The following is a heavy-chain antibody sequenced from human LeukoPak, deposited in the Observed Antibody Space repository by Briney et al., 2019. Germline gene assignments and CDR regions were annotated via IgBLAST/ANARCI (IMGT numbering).Heavy chain of an antibody. J-gene: IGHJ6*04. CDR1: GFNLSTYN. CDR3: AELGITMIGGV. V-gene: IGHV3-48*04. Sequence: QTGGSLRLSCSASGFNLSTYNMNWVRQAPGKGLEWVSYISSSSSTIYYADSVKGRFTISRDNAKNSLYLQMNSLRAEDTAVYYCAELGITMIGGVWGKGTTVTISS. CDR2: ISSSSSTI. D-gene: IGHD3-10*02.